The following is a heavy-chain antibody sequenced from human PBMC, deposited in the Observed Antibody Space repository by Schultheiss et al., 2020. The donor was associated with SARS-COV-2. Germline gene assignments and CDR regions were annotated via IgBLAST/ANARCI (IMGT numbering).Heavy chain of an antibody. Sequence: GGSLRLSCAASGFTFSSYGMHWVRQAPGKGLEWVSYISSSGSTIYYADSVKGRFTISRDNAKNSLYLQMNSLRAEDTAVYYCARDRGTGTMHDAFDIWGQGTMVTVSS. J-gene: IGHJ3*02. D-gene: IGHD1-1*01. CDR1: GFTFSSYG. CDR2: ISSSGSTI. CDR3: ARDRGTGTMHDAFDI. V-gene: IGHV3-48*04.